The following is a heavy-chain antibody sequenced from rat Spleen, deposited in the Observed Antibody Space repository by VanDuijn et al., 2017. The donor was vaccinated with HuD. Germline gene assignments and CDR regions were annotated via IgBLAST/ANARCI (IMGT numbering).Heavy chain of an antibody. V-gene: IGHV5-25*01. CDR1: GFTFSNYD. CDR2: ISTSGGST. J-gene: IGHJ2*01. Sequence: EVQLVESGGGLVQPGRSLKLSCAASGFTFSNYDMAWVRQAPTKGLEWVASISTSGGSTYYRDSVKGRFTVSRDNAKSTLYLQMDSLRSEDTATYYCARQGNSGYLYYFDYWGQGVMVTVSS. D-gene: IGHD4-3*01. CDR3: ARQGNSGYLYYFDY.